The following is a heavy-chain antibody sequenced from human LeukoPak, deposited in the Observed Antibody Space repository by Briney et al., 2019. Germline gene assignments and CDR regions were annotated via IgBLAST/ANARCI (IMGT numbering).Heavy chain of an antibody. Sequence: GRSLRLSCATSGFTFDDYVMHWVRHAPGKGLEWVSLISGDGGRTYYADSVKGRFSISRDNSKNFLSLQMNSLTTEDTAFYYCTKDRYCTSGSCYSPFDYWGQGTLVTVSS. CDR2: ISGDGGRT. CDR3: TKDRYCTSGSCYSPFDY. V-gene: IGHV3-43*02. J-gene: IGHJ4*02. CDR1: GFTFDDYV. D-gene: IGHD2-15*01.